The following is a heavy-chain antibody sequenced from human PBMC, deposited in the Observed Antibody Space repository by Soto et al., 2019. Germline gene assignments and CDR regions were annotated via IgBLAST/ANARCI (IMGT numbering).Heavy chain of an antibody. CDR3: ARDLWGYCGTDCYPLDV. Sequence: WETLSLTCTVSGGSISGYYWSWIRQPPGKGLEWIGYMYNTGSTVYNPSFKSRVTISVDTSKNQFSLKLNSVTAADTAVYYCARDLWGYCGTDCYPLDVWGQGTTLTVSS. CDR1: GGSISGYY. J-gene: IGHJ6*02. V-gene: IGHV4-59*01. D-gene: IGHD2-21*02. CDR2: MYNTGST.